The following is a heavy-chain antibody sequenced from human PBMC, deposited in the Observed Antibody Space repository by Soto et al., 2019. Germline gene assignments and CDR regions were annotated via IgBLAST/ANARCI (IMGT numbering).Heavy chain of an antibody. V-gene: IGHV1-2*04. Sequence: ASVKVSCKASGYTFTGYYMHWVRQAPGQGLEWMGWINPNSGGTNYAQKFQGWVTMTRDTSISTAYMELSRLRSDDTAVYYCARAYCGGDCYQEDRGYYGMDVWGQGTTLTVYS. CDR3: ARAYCGGDCYQEDRGYYGMDV. J-gene: IGHJ6*02. CDR2: INPNSGGT. D-gene: IGHD2-21*02. CDR1: GYTFTGYY.